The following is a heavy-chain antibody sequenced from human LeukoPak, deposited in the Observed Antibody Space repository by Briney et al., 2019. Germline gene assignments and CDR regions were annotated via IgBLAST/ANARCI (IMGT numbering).Heavy chain of an antibody. CDR2: ISAYNGNT. D-gene: IGHD6-13*01. V-gene: IGHV1-18*01. CDR3: AREDGVAAAVMDY. J-gene: IGHJ4*02. Sequence: ASVNVSCKASGYTFTSYGISWVRQAPGQGLEWMGWISAYNGNTNYAQKLQGRVTMTTDTSTSTPYMELRSLRSDDTAVYYCAREDGVAAAVMDYWGQGTLVTVSS. CDR1: GYTFTSYG.